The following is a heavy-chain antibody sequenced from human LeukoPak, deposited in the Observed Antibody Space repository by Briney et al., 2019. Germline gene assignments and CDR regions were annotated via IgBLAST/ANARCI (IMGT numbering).Heavy chain of an antibody. CDR1: GFTFQSYA. D-gene: IGHD2-2*01. CDR2: ITVNGGTP. V-gene: IGHV3-23*01. J-gene: IGHJ4*02. CDR3: ARARLFPRDQLDY. Sequence: QPGGPLRLPCAASGFTFQSYAMSWVRQAPGKELEWVSAITVNGGTPWYSDSVRCRSTISRDNSKNTVYLQMMSLTAEDTAVYFCARARLFPRDQLDYWGQGTVVTVSS.